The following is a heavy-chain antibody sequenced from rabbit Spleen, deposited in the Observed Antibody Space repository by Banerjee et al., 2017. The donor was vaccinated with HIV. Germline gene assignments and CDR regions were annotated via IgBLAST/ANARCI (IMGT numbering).Heavy chain of an antibody. V-gene: IGHV1S45*01. CDR1: GVSFSDSSY. D-gene: IGHD1-1*01. CDR2: IDAGSSGFT. Sequence: QEQLEESGGDLVKPGASLTLTCKASGVSFSDSSYMCWVRQAPGKGLEWIACIDAGSSGFTYFASWAKGRFTISKASSTTVTLQMTSLTAADTATYFCARDTSSSFSSYGMDLWGQGTLVTVS. J-gene: IGHJ6*01. CDR3: ARDTSSSFSSYGMDL.